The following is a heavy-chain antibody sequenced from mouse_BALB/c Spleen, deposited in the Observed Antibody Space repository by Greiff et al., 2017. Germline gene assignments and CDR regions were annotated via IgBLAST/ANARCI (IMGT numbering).Heavy chain of an antibody. CDR1: GYTFTSYT. Sequence: VKLMESAAELARPGASVKMSCKASGYTFTSYTMHWVKQRPGQGLEWIGYINPSSGYTEYNQKFKDKTTLTADKSSSTAYMQLSSLTSEDAAVYYCARSDYYGSSRPWFAYWGQGTLVTVSA. V-gene: IGHV1-4*02. CDR2: INPSSGYT. J-gene: IGHJ3*01. D-gene: IGHD1-1*01. CDR3: ARSDYYGSSRPWFAY.